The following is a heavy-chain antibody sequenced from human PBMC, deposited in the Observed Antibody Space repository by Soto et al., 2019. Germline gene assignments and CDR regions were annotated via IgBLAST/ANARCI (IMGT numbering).Heavy chain of an antibody. Sequence: QVQLVQSGAEVKKPGASVKVSCKASGYTFTAYYMHWVRQAPGQGLEWMGWINPNSGGTNYVQKFQGRVTMTRDTPSSTAYLELGSLKPGGTAVYYCAREGGRGWEHNWFDPWGQGTLVNVPS. CDR3: AREGGRGWEHNWFDP. CDR1: GYTFTAYY. CDR2: INPNSGGT. V-gene: IGHV1-2*02. D-gene: IGHD6-19*01. J-gene: IGHJ5*02.